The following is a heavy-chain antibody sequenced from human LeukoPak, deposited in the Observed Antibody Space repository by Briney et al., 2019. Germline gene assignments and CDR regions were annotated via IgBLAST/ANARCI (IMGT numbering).Heavy chain of an antibody. J-gene: IGHJ4*02. D-gene: IGHD3-3*01. V-gene: IGHV4-39*01. CDR2: IYYSGST. CDR1: GGSISSNNDY. CDR3: ARHRGPHVGRME. Sequence: SETLSLTCTVSGGSISSNNDYWGWIRQPPGKGLEWIGSIYYSGSTYYNPSLKSRVTISVDTSKNQFSLKLSSVTAADTAVYYCARHRGPHVGRMEWGQGTQVTVSS.